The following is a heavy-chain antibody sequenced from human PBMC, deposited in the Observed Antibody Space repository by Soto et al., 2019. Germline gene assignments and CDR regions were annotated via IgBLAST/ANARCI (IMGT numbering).Heavy chain of an antibody. V-gene: IGHV3-23*01. CDR3: AKVLLAGDYVLGPDGPAAQH. CDR1: GFTFSSYA. J-gene: IGHJ1*01. CDR2: ISGSGGST. D-gene: IGHD4-17*01. Sequence: GGSLRLSCAASGFTFSSYAMSWVRQAPGKGLEWVSAISGSGGSTYYADSVKGRFTISRDNSKNTLYLQMNSLRAEDTAVYYCAKVLLAGDYVLGPDGPAAQHWGQGTLVTVSS.